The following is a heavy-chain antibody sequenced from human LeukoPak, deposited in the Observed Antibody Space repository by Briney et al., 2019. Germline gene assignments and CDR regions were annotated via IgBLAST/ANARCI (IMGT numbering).Heavy chain of an antibody. V-gene: IGHV1-2*02. J-gene: IGHJ4*02. D-gene: IGHD3-9*01. Sequence: ASVKVSCKASGYTFTGYYLHWVRQAPGQGLEWMGWINPNSGGTNYAQKFQDRVSMTRDTSISTAYMQLSRLRSDDTAVYYCARSPHILTGENFDFWGQGTLLTVSS. CDR3: ARSPHILTGENFDF. CDR2: INPNSGGT. CDR1: GYTFTGYY.